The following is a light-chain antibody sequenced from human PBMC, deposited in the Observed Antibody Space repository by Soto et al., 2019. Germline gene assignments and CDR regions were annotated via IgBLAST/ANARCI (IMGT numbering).Light chain of an antibody. CDR2: AAS. CDR3: QQSYSTLRGT. Sequence: DIQMTQSPSSLSASVGDRVTITCRASQSISSYLNWYQQKPGKAPKLLIYAASSLQSEVPSRFSGSGSGTDFTLTISSLQPEDFATYYCQQSYSTLRGTFGQGTKVDIK. J-gene: IGKJ1*01. V-gene: IGKV1-39*01. CDR1: QSISSY.